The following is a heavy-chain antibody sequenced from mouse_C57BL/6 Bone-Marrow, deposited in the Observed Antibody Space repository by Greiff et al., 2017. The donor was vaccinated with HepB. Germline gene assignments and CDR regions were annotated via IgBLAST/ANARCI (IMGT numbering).Heavy chain of an antibody. CDR1: GYTFTSYG. CDR2: IYPSSGTT. J-gene: IGHJ3*01. CDR3: ARGDCGSRLAY. V-gene: IGHV1-81*01. Sequence: VQLQQSGAELAKPGASVKLSCKASGYTFTSYGISWVKQRTGQGLEWIGEIYPSSGTTYYNEKFKGKATLTADKSSSTAYMERRSLTSEDSAVYFCARGDCGSRLAYWGQGTLVTVS.